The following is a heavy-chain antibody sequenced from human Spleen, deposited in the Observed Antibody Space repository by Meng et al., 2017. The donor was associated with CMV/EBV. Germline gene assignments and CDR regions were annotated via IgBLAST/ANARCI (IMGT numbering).Heavy chain of an antibody. CDR2: ISWNSGSI. V-gene: IGHV3-9*01. Sequence: SLKISCAASGFTFDDYAMHWVRQAPGKGLEWVSGISWNSGSIGYADSVKGRFTISRDNAKNSLYLQMNSLRAEDTALYYCARVHPGSNSRYSHFDYWGQGTLVTVSS. J-gene: IGHJ4*02. D-gene: IGHD6-13*01. CDR1: GFTFDDYA. CDR3: ARVHPGSNSRYSHFDY.